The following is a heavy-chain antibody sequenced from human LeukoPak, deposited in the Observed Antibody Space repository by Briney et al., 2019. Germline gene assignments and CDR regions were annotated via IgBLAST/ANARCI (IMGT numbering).Heavy chain of an antibody. CDR3: AKDMFDGSGSYTSGVDY. CDR1: GFTFSSYS. CDR2: NSSSSSYI. Sequence: GGSLRLSCAASGFTFSSYSMNWVRQAPGKGLEWVSSNSSSSSYIYYADSVKGRFTISRDNTKNSLYLQMNSLRAEDTALYYCAKDMFDGSGSYTSGVDYWGQGTLVTVSS. V-gene: IGHV3-21*04. J-gene: IGHJ4*02. D-gene: IGHD3-10*01.